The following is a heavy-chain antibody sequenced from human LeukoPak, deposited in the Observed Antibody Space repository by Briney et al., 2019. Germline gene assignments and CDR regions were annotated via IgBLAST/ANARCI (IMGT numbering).Heavy chain of an antibody. CDR3: VKELYYYGSGGFDY. V-gene: IGHV3-64D*06. J-gene: IGHJ4*02. CDR1: GFTFSSYW. CDR2: ISSNGGST. D-gene: IGHD3-10*01. Sequence: GGSLRLSCAASGFTFSSYWMSWVRQAPGKGLEYVSAISSNGGSTYYADSVKGRFTISRDNSKNTLYLQMSSLRAEDTAVYYCVKELYYYGSGGFDYWGQGTLVTVSS.